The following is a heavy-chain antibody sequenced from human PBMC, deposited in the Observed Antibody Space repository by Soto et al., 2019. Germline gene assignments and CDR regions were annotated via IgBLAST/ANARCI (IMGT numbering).Heavy chain of an antibody. CDR1: GGSISSSAYY. Sequence: QVQLQESGPGLVKPSQTLSLICTVSGGSISSSAYYWTWIRQYPGNGLEWIGHIFYTGSIYYNPSLKSRLTISEDTSNNQFSLQLNSVTAADTAVYYCARGRRTYGYGDFGMDVWGQGVTVSVS. CDR3: ARGRRTYGYGDFGMDV. J-gene: IGHJ6*02. CDR2: IFYTGSI. V-gene: IGHV4-31*03. D-gene: IGHD5-18*01.